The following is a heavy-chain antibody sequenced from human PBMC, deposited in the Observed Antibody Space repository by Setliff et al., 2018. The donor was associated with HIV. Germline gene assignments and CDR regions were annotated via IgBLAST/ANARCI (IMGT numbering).Heavy chain of an antibody. Sequence: GGSLRLSCVASGFTFSTFVMHWVRQAPGKGLEWVSVISYDGSRTHYADSVKGRFTISRDTSKNTLFLQINSLRPEDTAVYYCARISVASRYNSDMDVWGKGTTVTVSS. V-gene: IGHV3-30*01. CDR3: ARISVASRYNSDMDV. D-gene: IGHD5-12*01. CDR1: GFTFSTFV. CDR2: ISYDGSRT. J-gene: IGHJ6*03.